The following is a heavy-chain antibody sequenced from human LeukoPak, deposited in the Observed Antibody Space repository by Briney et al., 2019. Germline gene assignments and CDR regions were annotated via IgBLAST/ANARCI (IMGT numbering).Heavy chain of an antibody. D-gene: IGHD2-2*01. V-gene: IGHV1-18*01. J-gene: IGHJ4*02. CDR1: GYTFTSYG. Sequence: GASVKVSCKASGYTFTSYGISWVRQAPGQGLEWMGWISAYNGNTNYAQKLQGRVTMTTDTSTSTAYMELRSLRSDDTAVYYCARDYLYCSSTSCYRGRFDYWGQGTLVTVSS. CDR3: ARDYLYCSSTSCYRGRFDY. CDR2: ISAYNGNT.